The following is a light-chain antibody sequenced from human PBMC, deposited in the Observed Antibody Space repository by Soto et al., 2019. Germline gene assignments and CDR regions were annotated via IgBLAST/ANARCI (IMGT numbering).Light chain of an antibody. Sequence: QSALTQPASVSGSPGQSITISCTGTSRDVGGYNYFSWYQQHPGKAPKLMIYDVSNRPSGVSNRFSGSKSGNTASLTISGLQAEDEADYYCSSYTSSSTPYVFGTGTKVTVL. CDR3: SSYTSSSTPYV. J-gene: IGLJ1*01. CDR2: DVS. V-gene: IGLV2-14*01. CDR1: SRDVGGYNY.